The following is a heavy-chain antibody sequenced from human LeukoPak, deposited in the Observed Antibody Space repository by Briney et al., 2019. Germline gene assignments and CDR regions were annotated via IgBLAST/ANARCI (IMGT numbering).Heavy chain of an antibody. CDR1: GGSISSSSYY. CDR3: ARLDSSGGIFDY. V-gene: IGHV4-39*01. CDR2: IYYSGST. J-gene: IGHJ4*02. Sequence: SETLSLTCTVSGGSISSSSYYWGWIRQPPGKGLEWIGSIYYSGSTYYNPSLKSRVTISVDTSKNQFSLKLSSVTAADTAVYYCARLDSSGGIFDYWGQGTLVTVSS. D-gene: IGHD3-10*01.